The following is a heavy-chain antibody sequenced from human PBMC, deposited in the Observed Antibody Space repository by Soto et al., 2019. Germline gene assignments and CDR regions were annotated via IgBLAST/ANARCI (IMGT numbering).Heavy chain of an antibody. J-gene: IGHJ5*02. CDR3: ARVRLKGGIAARNWFDP. CDR1: GFTFSSYS. Sequence: EVQLVESGGGLVKPGGSLRLSCAASGFTFSSYSMNWVRQAPGKGLEWVSSISSSSSYIYYADSVKGRFTISRDNAKNSLYLQMNSLRAEDTAGYYCARVRLKGGIAARNWFDPWGQGTLVTVSS. V-gene: IGHV3-21*01. D-gene: IGHD6-6*01. CDR2: ISSSSSYI.